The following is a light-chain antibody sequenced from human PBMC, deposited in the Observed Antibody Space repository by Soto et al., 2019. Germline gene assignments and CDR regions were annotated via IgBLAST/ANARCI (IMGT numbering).Light chain of an antibody. CDR1: HTISVY. J-gene: IGKJ4*01. CDR2: TAS. V-gene: IGKV1-39*01. Sequence: DIQMTQSPSSLSASVGDTVTITCRASHTISVYLNWYQQIPGKAPKLLIYTASTLQTGVPSRFSGSGSGTDFTLTIRSLQPEDFATYYCQQSFSTTQFSFGGGTPQLTFGGGTRVEIK. CDR3: QQSFSTTQFSFGGGTPQLT.